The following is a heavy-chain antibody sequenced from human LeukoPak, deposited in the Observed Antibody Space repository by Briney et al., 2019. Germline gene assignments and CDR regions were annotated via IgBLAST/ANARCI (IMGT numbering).Heavy chain of an antibody. CDR2: IYYSGST. Sequence: SETLSLTCTVSGGSTSSYYWSWIRQPPGKGLEWIGYIYYSGSTNYNPSLKSRVTISVDTSKNQFSLKLSSVTAADTAVYYCAREARSGYHGYFDYWGQGTLVTVSS. J-gene: IGHJ4*02. V-gene: IGHV4-59*01. D-gene: IGHD3-22*01. CDR3: AREARSGYHGYFDY. CDR1: GGSTSSYY.